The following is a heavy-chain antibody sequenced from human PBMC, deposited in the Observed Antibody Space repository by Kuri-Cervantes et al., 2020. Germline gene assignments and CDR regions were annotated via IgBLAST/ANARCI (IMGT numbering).Heavy chain of an antibody. V-gene: IGHV4-34*01. CDR2: INHIGNT. CDR3: ARGRVGFGTVWWLRGDAFDI. J-gene: IGHJ3*02. Sequence: GSLRLSCAVSGGPFSNYYWTWIRQSPEKGLEWIGEINHIGNTRSNPSLKSRVTLSVDTSKNQFSLHLTSVTAADTAVYYCARGRVGFGTVWWLRGDAFDIWGQGTMVTVSS. CDR1: GGPFSNYY. D-gene: IGHD2-15*01.